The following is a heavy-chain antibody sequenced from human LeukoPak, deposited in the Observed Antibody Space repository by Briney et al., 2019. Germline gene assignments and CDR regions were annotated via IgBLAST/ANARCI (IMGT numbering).Heavy chain of an antibody. D-gene: IGHD2-15*01. V-gene: IGHV3-30*03. J-gene: IGHJ4*02. CDR3: ARVGRGYSDY. Sequence: PGGSLRLSCAASGFTFSDYYMSWIRQAPGKGLEWVAVISYDGSNKYYADSVKGRFTISRDNSKNTLYLQMNSLRAEDTAVYYCARVGRGYSDYWGQGTLVTVSS. CDR2: ISYDGSNK. CDR1: GFTFSDYY.